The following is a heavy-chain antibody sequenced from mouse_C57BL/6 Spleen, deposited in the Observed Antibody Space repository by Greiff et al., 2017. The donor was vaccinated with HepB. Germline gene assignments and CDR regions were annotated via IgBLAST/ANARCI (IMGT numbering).Heavy chain of an antibody. CDR3: AREGTGTGFAY. Sequence: QVQLQQPGAELVKPGASVKMSCKASGYTFTSYWITWVKQRPGQGLEWIGDIYPGSGSTHYNEKFKGKATLTADTSSSTAYMQLSSLTSEDSAVYYCAREGTGTGFAYWGQGTLVTVSA. CDR1: GYTFTSYW. J-gene: IGHJ3*01. D-gene: IGHD4-1*01. CDR2: IYPGSGST. V-gene: IGHV1-55*01.